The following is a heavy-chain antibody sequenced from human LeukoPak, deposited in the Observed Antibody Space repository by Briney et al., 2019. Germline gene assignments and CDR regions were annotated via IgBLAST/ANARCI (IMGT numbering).Heavy chain of an antibody. V-gene: IGHV4-59*01. J-gene: IGHJ1*01. Sequence: SETLSLTCTVSGGSISTYYWNWIRQPPGKGLEWIGYIYHSGSTNYNPSLQSRVTISVVTSKNQFSLNLSSVTAADTAVYYCARGGAARLHFQNWGQGTLVTVSS. D-gene: IGHD6-6*01. CDR3: ARGGAARLHFQN. CDR2: IYHSGST. CDR1: GGSISTYY.